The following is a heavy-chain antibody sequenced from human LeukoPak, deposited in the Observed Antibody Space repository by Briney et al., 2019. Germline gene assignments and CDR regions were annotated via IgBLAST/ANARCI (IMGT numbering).Heavy chain of an antibody. Sequence: SETLSLTCNVYGGSSTAFYWSWIRQPPGKGLEWIGEVNHSGTTNYNPSLKSRVTLSVDTSKNQLSLKLSSVTAADTAVYYCARGAYCSSINCYGFDYWGQGTQVTASS. J-gene: IGHJ4*02. CDR1: GGSSTAFY. CDR2: VNHSGTT. D-gene: IGHD2-2*01. V-gene: IGHV4-34*01. CDR3: ARGAYCSSINCYGFDY.